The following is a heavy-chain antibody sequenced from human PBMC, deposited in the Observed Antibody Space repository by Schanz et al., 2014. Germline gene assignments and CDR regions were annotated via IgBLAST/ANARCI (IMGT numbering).Heavy chain of an antibody. CDR1: GGSMSSFY. V-gene: IGHV4-4*07. CDR3: ATWRGDDSGGHGQFDY. Sequence: QVQLQESGPGLVKPSETLSLTCTVSGGSMSSFYWNWIRQPAGKGLEWIGRISTSGSTNYNPSLRGRVSSSIGTPKTHFSLRLSSLTAADTAVYYCATWRGDDSGGHGQFDYWGQGALVTVSS. D-gene: IGHD3-22*01. CDR2: ISTSGST. J-gene: IGHJ4*02.